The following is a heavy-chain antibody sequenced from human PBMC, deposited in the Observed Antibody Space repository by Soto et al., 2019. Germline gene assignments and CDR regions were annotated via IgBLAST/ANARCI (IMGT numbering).Heavy chain of an antibody. CDR2: INWNSGSI. D-gene: IGHD3-22*01. J-gene: IGHJ4*02. Sequence: PRLSCAASGFTFDDYAMHWVRQAPGKGLEWVSGINWNSGSIGYADSVKGRFTISRDNAKNSLYLQMNSLRTEDTALYYCAKGYNYDRSGNPDYWGQGTLVTVSS. CDR3: AKGYNYDRSGNPDY. CDR1: GFTFDDYA. V-gene: IGHV3-9*01.